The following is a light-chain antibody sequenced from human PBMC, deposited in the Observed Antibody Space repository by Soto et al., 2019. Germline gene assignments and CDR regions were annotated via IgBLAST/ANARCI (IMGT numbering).Light chain of an antibody. J-gene: IGKJ1*01. Sequence: EIVMTQSPGTLSVSPGERATLSCRASQSVNSNLAWYQQKPGQSPRLLIYDAATRATDIPARFSGSGSGTKSTLTISSLQSEDFAVYYCQQYNDWPRTFGQGTKVDIK. CDR3: QQYNDWPRT. V-gene: IGKV3-15*01. CDR1: QSVNSN. CDR2: DAA.